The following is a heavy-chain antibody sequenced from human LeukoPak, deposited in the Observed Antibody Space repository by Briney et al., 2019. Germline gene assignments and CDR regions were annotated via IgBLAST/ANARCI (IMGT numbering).Heavy chain of an antibody. V-gene: IGHV3-33*05. CDR2: IQDDGATT. D-gene: IGHD3-10*01. J-gene: IGHJ3*01. Sequence: GGSLRLSCAASGLTFSNFPMHWVRQAPGKGLEWVALIQDDGATTNYVDSVRGRFTISRDNTKNSLFLQMVSLRVEDTAVYYCARYYSDAFDVWGQGTVVTVSS. CDR1: GLTFSNFP. CDR3: ARYYSDAFDV.